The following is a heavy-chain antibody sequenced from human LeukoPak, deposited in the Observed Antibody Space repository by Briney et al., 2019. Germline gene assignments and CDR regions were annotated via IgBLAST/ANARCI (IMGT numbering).Heavy chain of an antibody. D-gene: IGHD3-10*01. J-gene: IGHJ6*03. Sequence: ASVKVSCKASGYTFTTYYMHWVRQAPGQGLEWMGIINPSGGSTSYAQKFQGRVTMTRDMSTSTVYMELSSLRSEDTAVYYCARGYGSGPSGYYYYYMDVWGKGTTVTVSS. CDR1: GYTFTTYY. V-gene: IGHV1-46*01. CDR2: INPSGGST. CDR3: ARGYGSGPSGYYYYYMDV.